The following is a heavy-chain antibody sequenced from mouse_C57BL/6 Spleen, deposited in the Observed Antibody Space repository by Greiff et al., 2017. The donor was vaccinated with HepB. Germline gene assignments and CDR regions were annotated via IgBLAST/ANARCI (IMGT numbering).Heavy chain of an antibody. J-gene: IGHJ3*01. CDR3: ARPLYYYGSSYFAY. V-gene: IGHV5-17*01. CDR1: GFTFSDYG. CDR2: ISSGSSTI. D-gene: IGHD1-1*01. Sequence: EVKLQESGGGLVKPGGSLKLSCAASGFTFSDYGMHWVRQAPEKGLEWVAYISSGSSTIYYADTVKGRFTISRDNAKNTLFLQMTSLRSEDTAMYYCARPLYYYGSSYFAYWGQGTLVTVSA.